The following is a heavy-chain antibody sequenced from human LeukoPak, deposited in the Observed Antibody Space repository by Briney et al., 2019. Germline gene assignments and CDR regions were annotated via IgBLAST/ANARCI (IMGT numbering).Heavy chain of an antibody. J-gene: IGHJ4*02. CDR1: GGSISSGGYS. CDR2: IYHSGST. CDR3: ARVSRSRSSGWALFDY. D-gene: IGHD6-19*01. V-gene: IGHV4-30-2*01. Sequence: SETLSLTCAVSGGSISSGGYSWSWIRQPPGKGLEWIGYIYHSGSTYYNPSLKSRVTISVDRSKNQFPLKLSSVTAADTAVYYCARVSRSRSSGWALFDYWGQGTLVTVSS.